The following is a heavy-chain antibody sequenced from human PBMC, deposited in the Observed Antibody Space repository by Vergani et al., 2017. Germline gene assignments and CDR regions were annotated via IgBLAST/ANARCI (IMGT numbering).Heavy chain of an antibody. CDR1: GFTFTAHG. Sequence: EVQLLESGGGSAQPGESLRLSCVASGFTFTAHGLNWVRQAPGKGLEWVSGISGQNFRTHYADSVKGRFTISRDNSKNTLSLQMNSLTAEDTAIYYCAGPQGTSAYYYGGLDYWGQGILVTVSS. CDR2: ISGQNFRT. D-gene: IGHD3-22*01. J-gene: IGHJ4*02. V-gene: IGHV3-23*01. CDR3: AGPQGTSAYYYGGLDY.